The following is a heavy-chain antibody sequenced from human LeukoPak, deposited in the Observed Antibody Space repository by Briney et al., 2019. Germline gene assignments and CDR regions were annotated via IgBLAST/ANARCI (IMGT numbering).Heavy chain of an antibody. J-gene: IGHJ4*02. CDR2: ISGSGGST. CDR1: GFTFTSYW. CDR3: ARESSGWYDY. Sequence: GGSLRLSCAASGFTFTSYWMSWVRQAPGKGLEWVSAISGSGGSTYYADSVKGRFTISRDNSKNTLYLQMNSLRAEDTAVYYCARESSGWYDYWGQGTLVTVSS. D-gene: IGHD6-19*01. V-gene: IGHV3-23*01.